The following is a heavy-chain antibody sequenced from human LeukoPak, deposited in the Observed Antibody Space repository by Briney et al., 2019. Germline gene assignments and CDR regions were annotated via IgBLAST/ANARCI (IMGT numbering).Heavy chain of an antibody. V-gene: IGHV3-48*03. J-gene: IGHJ6*04. D-gene: IGHD3-10*02. CDR1: GFTFSSYE. Sequence: GALKLSCAASGFTFSSYEMNWVRQAPGKGLEWVSYISSSGSTIYYADSVKGRFTISRDNAKNSLYLQMNSLRAEDTAVYYCAELGITMIGGVWGKGTTVTISS. CDR3: AELGITMIGGV. CDR2: ISSSGSTI.